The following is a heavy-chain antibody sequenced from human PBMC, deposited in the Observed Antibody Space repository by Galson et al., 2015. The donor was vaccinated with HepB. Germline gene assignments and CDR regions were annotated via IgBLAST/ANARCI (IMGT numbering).Heavy chain of an antibody. Sequence: SLRLSCAASGFTFSTYAMSWVRQTPGKGLEWVAAISGSDDGTYHAASVRGRFTISRDDSKNTLYLQMNRLRAEDTATYYCAKGMAGSCTRVLCYSFDYWGQGSLVTVFS. CDR1: GFTFSTYA. V-gene: IGHV3-23*01. CDR3: AKGMAGSCTRVLCYSFDY. CDR2: ISGSDDGT. J-gene: IGHJ4*02. D-gene: IGHD2-8*02.